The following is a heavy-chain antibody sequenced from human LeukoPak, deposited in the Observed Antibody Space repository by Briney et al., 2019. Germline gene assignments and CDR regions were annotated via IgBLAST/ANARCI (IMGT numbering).Heavy chain of an antibody. D-gene: IGHD6-13*01. J-gene: IGHJ5*02. V-gene: IGHV4-30-2*01. Sequence: PSQTLSLTCAVSGGSISSGGYAWSWLRQPPGKGLEWIGDIEHSGSTYYNPSLNSRVTISVDRSKNQFSLKLSSVTAADTAVYYCARSYSSSWSNWFDPWGQGTLVTVSS. CDR2: IEHSGST. CDR1: GGSISSGGYA. CDR3: ARSYSSSWSNWFDP.